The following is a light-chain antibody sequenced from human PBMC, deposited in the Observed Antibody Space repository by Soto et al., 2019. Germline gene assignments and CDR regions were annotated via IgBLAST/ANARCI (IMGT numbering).Light chain of an antibody. Sequence: QPVLTQPPSVSGAPGQRVTISCTGSSSNIGAGYDVHWYQQHPGTAPKLLISGNSNRPSGVPYRFSGSKSGTSASLAITGLQADDEADYYCQSYDSSLSGYVFGTGTKVTVL. J-gene: IGLJ1*01. CDR2: GNS. CDR3: QSYDSSLSGYV. V-gene: IGLV1-40*01. CDR1: SSNIGAGYD.